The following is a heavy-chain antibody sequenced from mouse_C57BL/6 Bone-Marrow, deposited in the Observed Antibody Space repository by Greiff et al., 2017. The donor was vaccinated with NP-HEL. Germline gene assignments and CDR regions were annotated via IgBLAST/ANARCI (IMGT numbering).Heavy chain of an antibody. Sequence: EVKLVESGGGLVKPGGSLKLSCAASGFTFSSYTMSWVRQTPEKRLEWVATISGGGGNTYYPDSVKGRFTISRDNAKNTLYLQMSSLRSEDTALYDCARHYYYGSSDWYFDVWGTGTTVTVSS. D-gene: IGHD1-1*01. V-gene: IGHV5-9*01. CDR3: ARHYYYGSSDWYFDV. CDR1: GFTFSSYT. J-gene: IGHJ1*03. CDR2: ISGGGGNT.